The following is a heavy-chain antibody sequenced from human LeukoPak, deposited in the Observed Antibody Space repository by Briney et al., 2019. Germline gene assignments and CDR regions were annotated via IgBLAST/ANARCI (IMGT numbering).Heavy chain of an antibody. CDR1: GGSISSSSYY. J-gene: IGHJ4*02. Sequence: NPSETLSLTCTVSGGSISSSSYYWGWIRQPPGKGLEWIGSIYYSGSTYYNPSLKSRVTISVDTSKNQFSLKLSSVTAADTAVYYCARGRRLRWSREGYYFDYWGQGTLVTVSS. V-gene: IGHV4-39*07. D-gene: IGHD4-23*01. CDR3: ARGRRLRWSREGYYFDY. CDR2: IYYSGST.